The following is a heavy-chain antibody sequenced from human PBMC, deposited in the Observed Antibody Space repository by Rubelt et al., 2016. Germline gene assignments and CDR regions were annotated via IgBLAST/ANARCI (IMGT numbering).Heavy chain of an antibody. D-gene: IGHD6-13*01. CDR3: AHFDSPGIAAPS. V-gene: IGHV2-5*02. J-gene: IGHJ5*02. CDR2: IYWDDDK. Sequence: QITLKESGPTLVKPTQTLTLTCTFSGFSLSTNGVGVGWVRQPPGKALEWLALIYWDDDKRYRPSLKSRLTITKGTSKTQVVLTMTNMDPVDTATYYCAHFDSPGIAAPSWGQGTPVTVSS. CDR1: GFSLSTNGVG.